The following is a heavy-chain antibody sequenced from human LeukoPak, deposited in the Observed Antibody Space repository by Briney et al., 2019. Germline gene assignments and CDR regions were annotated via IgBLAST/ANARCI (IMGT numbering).Heavy chain of an antibody. CDR3: ARTFLELQQWLLLSDLYYIDY. CDR2: IYYSGST. J-gene: IGHJ4*02. Sequence: SETLSLTCTVSGGSISSSSYYWGWLRQPPGKGLEWIGSIYYSGSTYYNPSLKSRVTISVDTSKHQVSLKLSSVTPADTAVYYCARTFLELQQWLLLSDLYYIDYWGQGTLVTVSS. D-gene: IGHD6-19*01. V-gene: IGHV4-39*01. CDR1: GGSISSSSYY.